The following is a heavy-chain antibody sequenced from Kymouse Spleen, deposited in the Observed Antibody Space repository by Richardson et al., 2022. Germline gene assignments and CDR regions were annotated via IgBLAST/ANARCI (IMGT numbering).Heavy chain of an antibody. V-gene: IGHV4-34*01. CDR1: GGSFSGYY. Sequence: QVQLQQWGAGLLKPSETLSLTCAVYGGSFSGYYWSWIRQPPGKGLEWIGEINHSGSTNYNPSLKSRVTISVDTSKNQFSLKLSSVTAADTAVYYCAREYCTNGVCSYFDYWGQGTLVTVSS. J-gene: IGHJ4*02. D-gene: IGHD2-8*01. CDR3: AREYCTNGVCSYFDY. CDR2: INHSGST.